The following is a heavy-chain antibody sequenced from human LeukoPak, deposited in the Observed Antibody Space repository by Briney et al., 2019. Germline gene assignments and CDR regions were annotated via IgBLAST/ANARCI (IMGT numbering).Heavy chain of an antibody. CDR2: SFYSGTT. CDR3: ARAGFDI. J-gene: IGHJ3*02. V-gene: IGHV4-38-2*01. CDR1: GYSISSGNY. Sequence: SETLSLTCAVSGYSISSGNYCGWIRQPPAKGLEWIGSSFYSGTTYYYPSLNSRVTISIDTSKNQVSLNLRSVTAADTAVYYCARAGFDIWGQGTMVTVSS.